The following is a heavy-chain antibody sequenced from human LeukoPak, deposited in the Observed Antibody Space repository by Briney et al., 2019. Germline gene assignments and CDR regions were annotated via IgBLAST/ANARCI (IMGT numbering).Heavy chain of an antibody. CDR3: ARDLGWELPDV. CDR2: ISSSSSYI. D-gene: IGHD1-26*01. J-gene: IGHJ6*04. Sequence: GGSLRLSCAASGFTFSSYWMSWVRQAPGKGLEWVSSISSSSSYIYYADSVKGRFTISRDNAKNSLYLQMNSLRAEDTAVYYCARDLGWELPDVWGKGTTVTISS. CDR1: GFTFSSYW. V-gene: IGHV3-21*01.